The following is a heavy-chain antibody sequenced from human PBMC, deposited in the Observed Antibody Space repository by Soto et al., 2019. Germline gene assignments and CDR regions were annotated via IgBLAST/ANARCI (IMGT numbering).Heavy chain of an antibody. V-gene: IGHV3-23*01. J-gene: IGHJ6*03. CDR3: AKVGSYCTNGVCYPLHYYYYYYMDV. D-gene: IGHD2-8*01. CDR2: ISGSGGST. CDR1: GFPFSSYS. Sequence: GGSLSLSCAASGFPFSSYSMSWVRPTPGKGLEWVSAISGSGGSTYYADSVKGRFTISRDNSKNTLYLQMNSLRAEDTAVYYCAKVGSYCTNGVCYPLHYYYYYYMDVWGKGTTVTVSS.